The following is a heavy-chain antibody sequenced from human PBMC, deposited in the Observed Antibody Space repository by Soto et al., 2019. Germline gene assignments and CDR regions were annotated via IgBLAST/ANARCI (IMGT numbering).Heavy chain of an antibody. V-gene: IGHV1-3*01. CDR1: GYTFTGYY. CDR2: INAGNGNT. J-gene: IGHJ6*02. CDR3: ARGGLALMDV. D-gene: IGHD3-16*01. Sequence: GASVKVSCKASGYTFTGYYMHWVRQAPGQRLEWMGWINAGNGNTKYSQKFQGRVTITMDTSASTAYMELSSLRSEDTVVYYCARGGLALMDVWGQGTTVTVSS.